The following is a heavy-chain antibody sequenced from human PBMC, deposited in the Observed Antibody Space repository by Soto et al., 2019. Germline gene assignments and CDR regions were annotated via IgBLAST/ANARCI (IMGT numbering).Heavy chain of an antibody. J-gene: IGHJ4*02. CDR3: ARTDGYTSQGDYFDS. D-gene: IGHD5-12*01. CDR2: VHHTGST. V-gene: IGHV4-30-2*01. Sequence: SETLSLTCAVSGASISGGGNSWNWIRQPPGKGLEWIGYVHHTGSTYYTPSLKSRVTISLDRSKNQFSLKLTSVTSADTAVYYCARTDGYTSQGDYFDSWGQGALVT. CDR1: GASISGGGNS.